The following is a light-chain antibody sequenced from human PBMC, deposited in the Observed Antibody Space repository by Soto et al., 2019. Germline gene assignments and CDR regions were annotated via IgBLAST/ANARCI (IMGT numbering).Light chain of an antibody. CDR3: HQYGSSPLPGGSPLP. CDR1: QSVSSR. J-gene: IGKJ4*01. Sequence: EVVMTPSPATLSVSPGERVTLPCRASQSVSSRLAWYQQKPGQAPRLLIYGASSRATGIADRFSGSGSGTDFTLTISRLEPEDFAVYYCHQYGSSPLPGGSPLPFGGGTKVEIK. CDR2: GAS. V-gene: IGKV3-20*01.